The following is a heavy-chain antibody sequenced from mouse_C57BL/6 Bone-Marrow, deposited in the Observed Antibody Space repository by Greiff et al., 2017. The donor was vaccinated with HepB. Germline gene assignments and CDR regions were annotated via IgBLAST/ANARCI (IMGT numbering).Heavy chain of an antibody. CDR2: ISDGGSYT. CDR3: ARDRGTTVVRAMDY. V-gene: IGHV5-4*01. J-gene: IGHJ4*01. CDR1: GFTFSSYA. D-gene: IGHD1-1*01. Sequence: EVHLVESGGGLVKPGGSLKLSCAASGFTFSSYAMSWVRQTPEKRLEWVATISDGGSYTYYPDNVKGRFTISRDNAKNNPYLQMSHLKSEDTAMYYCARDRGTTVVRAMDYWGQGTSVTVSS.